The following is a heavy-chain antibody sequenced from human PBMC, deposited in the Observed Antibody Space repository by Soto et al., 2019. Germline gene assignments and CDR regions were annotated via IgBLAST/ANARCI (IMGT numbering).Heavy chain of an antibody. CDR2: IKTKTDGGTT. V-gene: IGHV3-15*01. CDR3: SSRPLGYSAYGSQR. CDR1: GFTFNDTW. D-gene: IGHD5-12*01. Sequence: EVQLVESGGGLVKPGGSLRLSCAASGFTFNDTWMNWVRQAPGKGLEWVGRIKTKTDGGTTEYAAPVKGRFTISRDDSQNTLYLQMSSLKIEDTAVYYCSSRPLGYSAYGSQRWGQGTLVTVSS. J-gene: IGHJ4*02.